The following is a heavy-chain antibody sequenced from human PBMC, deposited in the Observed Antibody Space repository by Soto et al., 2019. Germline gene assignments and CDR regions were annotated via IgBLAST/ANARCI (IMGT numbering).Heavy chain of an antibody. Sequence: FGPTLVNPTQAPTLTCTFSGFSLRTTGVGVGWIRQPPGKALEWLALLYWDDDNRYNPSLKSRLTLTKDTSKSQVVLTLTNVDPADTATYYCAHNPPQDSGAFDIWGQGTMVTVSS. CDR2: LYWDDDN. CDR3: AHNPPQDSGAFDI. J-gene: IGHJ3*02. V-gene: IGHV2-5*02. CDR1: GFSLRTTGVG. D-gene: IGHD6-19*01.